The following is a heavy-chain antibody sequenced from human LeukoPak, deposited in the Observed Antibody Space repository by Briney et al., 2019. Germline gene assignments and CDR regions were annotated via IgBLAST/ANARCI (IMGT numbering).Heavy chain of an antibody. CDR1: GFTFINYG. J-gene: IGHJ4*02. CDR3: ARAGNENSSGYYY. CDR2: IRYDGSNK. Sequence: QAGRSLRLSCAASGFTFINYGIPWVRQAPGKGLEWVALIRYDGSNKYYADSVRGRFTISRDNSKNTVYLQMNSLRGEDTAVYYCARAGNENSSGYYYWGQGTLVTVSS. D-gene: IGHD6-19*01. V-gene: IGHV3-33*01.